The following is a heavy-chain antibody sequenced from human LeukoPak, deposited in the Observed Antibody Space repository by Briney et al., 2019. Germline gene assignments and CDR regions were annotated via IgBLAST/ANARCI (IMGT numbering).Heavy chain of an antibody. D-gene: IGHD2-15*01. V-gene: IGHV4-59*12. Sequence: SETLSLTCTVSGGSISSYYWSWIRQPPGKGLEWIGYIYYTGSTNYNPSLRSRVTISVDTSKNQFSLKLSSMTAADTAVYYCASQVVAAYYWGQGTLVTVSS. CDR3: ASQVVAAYY. CDR2: IYYTGST. CDR1: GGSISSYY. J-gene: IGHJ4*02.